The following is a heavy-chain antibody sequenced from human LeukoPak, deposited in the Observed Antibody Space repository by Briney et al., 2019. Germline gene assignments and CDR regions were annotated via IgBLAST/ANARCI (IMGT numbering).Heavy chain of an antibody. Sequence: SETLSLTCTVSGYSISSGYYWGWIRQPPGKGLEWIGSIYHSGSTYYNPSLKSRVTISVDTSKKQFSLKLSSVTAADTAVYYCARVFGYCSSTSCPRFFDYWGQGTLVTVSS. D-gene: IGHD2-2*01. J-gene: IGHJ4*02. CDR3: ARVFGYCSSTSCPRFFDY. V-gene: IGHV4-38-2*02. CDR1: GYSISSGYY. CDR2: IYHSGST.